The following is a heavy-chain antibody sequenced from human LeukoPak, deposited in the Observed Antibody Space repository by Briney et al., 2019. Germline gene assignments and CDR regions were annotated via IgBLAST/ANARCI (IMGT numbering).Heavy chain of an antibody. CDR3: ATGPGYYYDSSGYYQNWFDP. CDR1: GYTLTKLS. D-gene: IGHD3-22*01. CDR2: FDVEDGKR. Sequence: ASVKVSCKVSGYTLTKLSIHWVRQPPGKGLEWMGGFDVEDGKRVYAQKFQGRVTMTEDTSTDTAYMELSSLRSEDTAVYYCATGPGYYYDSSGYYQNWFDPWGQGTLVTVSS. V-gene: IGHV1-24*01. J-gene: IGHJ5*02.